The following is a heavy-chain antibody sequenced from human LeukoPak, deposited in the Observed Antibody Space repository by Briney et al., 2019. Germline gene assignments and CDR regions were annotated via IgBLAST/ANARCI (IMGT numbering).Heavy chain of an antibody. CDR1: DDSVSSSRYY. CDR2: IYHGSA. Sequence: SETLSLTCTVSDDSVSSSRYYWTWIRQPPGKGLEWIGYIYHGSATYNPSLESRVTLSMDTSKKQYSLKMTSVTAADTAVYYCAREGGRQWLVSGALDSWGQGTLFTVSS. D-gene: IGHD6-19*01. V-gene: IGHV4-61*01. CDR3: AREGGRQWLVSGALDS. J-gene: IGHJ5*01.